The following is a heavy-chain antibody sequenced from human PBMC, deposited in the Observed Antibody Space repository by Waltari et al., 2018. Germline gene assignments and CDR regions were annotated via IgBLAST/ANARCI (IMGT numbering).Heavy chain of an antibody. J-gene: IGHJ4*02. CDR2: MNPNRGNT. CDR3: ARGPSRSVTTLVDY. CDR1: GHTCTRYD. V-gene: IGHV1-8*01. Sequence: QVQLVQSGAEVKKPGASVRVSCNASGHTCTRYDINWGRQATGQGLERRGWMNPNRGNTGYAQKFQGRVTMTRNTSISTAYMELSSLRSEDTAVYYCARGPSRSVTTLVDYWGQGTLVTVSS. D-gene: IGHD4-17*01.